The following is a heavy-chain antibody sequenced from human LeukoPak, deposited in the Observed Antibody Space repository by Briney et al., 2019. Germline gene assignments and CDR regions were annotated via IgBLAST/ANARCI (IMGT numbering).Heavy chain of an antibody. CDR3: AKLGKTENHYGSGRFSYYYYMDV. Sequence: GGSLRLSCAASGFTFSSFGMSWVRQAPGKGLEWVSAISSTGGTAYYADSVKGRFTISRDNSKNTLYLQMNSLRAEDTAVYYCAKLGKTENHYGSGRFSYYYYMDVWGKGTTVTISS. J-gene: IGHJ6*03. CDR2: ISSTGGTA. V-gene: IGHV3-23*01. CDR1: GFTFSSFG. D-gene: IGHD3-10*01.